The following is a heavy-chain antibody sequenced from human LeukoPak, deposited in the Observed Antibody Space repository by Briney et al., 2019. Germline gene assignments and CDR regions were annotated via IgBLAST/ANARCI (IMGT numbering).Heavy chain of an antibody. CDR3: ARDKPRTMWAFDI. D-gene: IGHD3-10*02. CDR1: GFTFSDYY. CDR2: ISSSGTTT. V-gene: IGHV3-11*01. J-gene: IGHJ3*02. Sequence: GGSLRLSCAASGFTFSDYYMSWIRQAPGKGLECVSYISSSGTTTYYADSVKGRFTISRDNAKNSLYLQMNSLRAEDTAVYYCARDKPRTMWAFDIWGQGTMVTVSS.